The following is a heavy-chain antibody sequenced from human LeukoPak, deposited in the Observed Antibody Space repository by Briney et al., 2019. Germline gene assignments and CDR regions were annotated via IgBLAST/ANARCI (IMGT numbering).Heavy chain of an antibody. V-gene: IGHV3-15*01. CDR2: IKSKTDGGTT. D-gene: IGHD6-6*01. Sequence: GGSLRLSCATSGFTFSNAWMSWVRQAPGKGLEWVGRIKSKTDGGTTDYAAPVKGRFTISRDDSKTTLYLQMNSLKTEDTAVYYCTTGVLGLKQLVRPWGQGTLVTVSS. J-gene: IGHJ5*02. CDR1: GFTFSNAW. CDR3: TTGVLGLKQLVRP.